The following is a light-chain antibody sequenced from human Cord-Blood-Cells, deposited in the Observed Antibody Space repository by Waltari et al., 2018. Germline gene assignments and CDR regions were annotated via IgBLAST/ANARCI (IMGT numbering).Light chain of an antibody. CDR1: QSVSSN. Sequence: EIVLTQCPATLSESPGSRASLACRASQSVSSNLAWYQQKPGQAPRLLIYGASTRATGIPARFSGSGSGTEFTLTISSLQSEDFAVYYCQQYNNWPPWTFGQGTKVEIK. CDR3: QQYNNWPPWT. CDR2: GAS. J-gene: IGKJ1*01. V-gene: IGKV3-15*01.